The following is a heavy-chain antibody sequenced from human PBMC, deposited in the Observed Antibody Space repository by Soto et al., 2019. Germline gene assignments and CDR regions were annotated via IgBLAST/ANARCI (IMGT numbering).Heavy chain of an antibody. Sequence: ASVTVSCKASGYTFTSYAMHWVRQAPGQRLEWMGWINAGNGNTKYSQKFQGRVTITRDTSASTAYMELSSLRSEDTAVYYCARSLQIVPAAIAYWGQGTLVTVS. CDR2: INAGNGNT. CDR1: GYTFTSYA. J-gene: IGHJ4*02. CDR3: ARSLQIVPAAIAY. D-gene: IGHD2-2*02. V-gene: IGHV1-3*01.